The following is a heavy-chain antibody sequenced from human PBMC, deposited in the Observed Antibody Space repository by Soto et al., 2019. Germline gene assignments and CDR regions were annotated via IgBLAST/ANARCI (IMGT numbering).Heavy chain of an antibody. CDR3: AKDGAGGGYAV. CDR2: ISGSGGST. Sequence: WGSLRLSCASSGFTFSSYAISWVRQAPGKGLEWVSAISGSGGSTYYADSVKGRFTISRDNSKNTLYLQMNSLRAEDTAVYYCAKDGAGGGYAVWGQGTTVTVSS. V-gene: IGHV3-23*01. D-gene: IGHD5-12*01. J-gene: IGHJ6*02. CDR1: GFTFSSYA.